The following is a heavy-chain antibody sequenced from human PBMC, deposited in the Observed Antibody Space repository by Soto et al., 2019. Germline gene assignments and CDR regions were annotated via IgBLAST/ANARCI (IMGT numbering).Heavy chain of an antibody. CDR3: ARGSYFYDSIGYYHY. J-gene: IGHJ4*02. V-gene: IGHV4-30-4*01. CDR1: GGSSSSGDYY. CDR2: IYYSGST. Sequence: SQPLSHTCTVAGGSSSSGDYYWSRIRQSPGEGLEWIGYIYYSGSTYYNPSLKSRVTISVDTSKNQFSLKLSSVTAADTAVYYCARGSYFYDSIGYYHYLGQGTLVTVSS. D-gene: IGHD3-22*01.